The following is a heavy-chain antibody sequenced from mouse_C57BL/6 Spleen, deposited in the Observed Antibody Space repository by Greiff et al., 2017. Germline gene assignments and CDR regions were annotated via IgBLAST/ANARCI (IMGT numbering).Heavy chain of an antibody. CDR3: ARTSQATCAYYFDY. J-gene: IGHJ2*01. CDR2: IYPGGGYT. CDR1: GYTFTNYW. V-gene: IGHV1-63*01. D-gene: IGHD3-2*02. Sequence: QVQLQHSGAELVRPGTSVKMSCKASGYTFTNYWIGWAKQRPGHGLEWIGEIYPGGGYTNYNEKFKGKATLTADKSSSTAYMQVSSLTSEDSAIYYCARTSQATCAYYFDYWGQGTTFTVSS.